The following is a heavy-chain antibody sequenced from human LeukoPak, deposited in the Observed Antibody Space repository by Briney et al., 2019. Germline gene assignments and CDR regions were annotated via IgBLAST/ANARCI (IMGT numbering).Heavy chain of an antibody. J-gene: IGHJ6*03. CDR1: GYTFTSYY. CDR3: ARSDTRDYYYYYYMDV. CDR2: INPSGGST. Sequence: ASVKVSCKASGYTFTSYYMHWVRQAPGQGLEWMGIINPSGGSTSYAQKFQGRVTMTRDMSTSTVYMELSSLRSEDTAVYYCARSDTRDYYYYYYMDVWGKGTTVTVSS. V-gene: IGHV1-46*01. D-gene: IGHD2-2*02.